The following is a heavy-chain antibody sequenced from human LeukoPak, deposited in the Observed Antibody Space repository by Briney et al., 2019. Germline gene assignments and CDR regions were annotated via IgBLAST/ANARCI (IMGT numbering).Heavy chain of an antibody. CDR1: GGSISSYY. CDR2: IYYSGST. CDR3: AGVNSSSNCYYYMDV. D-gene: IGHD6-6*01. J-gene: IGHJ6*03. V-gene: IGHV4-59*08. Sequence: PSETLSLTCTVSGGSISSYYWSWIRQPPGKGLEWIGYIYYSGSTNYNPSLKSRVTISVDTSKNQFSLKLSSVTAADTAVYYCAGVNSSSNCYYYMDVWGKGTTVTFSS.